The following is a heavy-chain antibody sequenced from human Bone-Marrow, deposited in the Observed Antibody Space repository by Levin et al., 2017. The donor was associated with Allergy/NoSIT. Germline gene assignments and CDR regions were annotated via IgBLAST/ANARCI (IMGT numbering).Heavy chain of an antibody. D-gene: IGHD1-26*01. V-gene: IGHV4-30-4*01. CDR3: ARYIGASGRDAFDI. Sequence: SQTLSLTCTVSSGSISSGDYYWSWIRQPPGKGLDWIGYIHNSWTSYYKPSLKSRVSMSLDTSKNQFSLNLSSVTGADTAVYYCARYIGASGRDAFDIWGQGTMVIVSS. J-gene: IGHJ3*02. CDR1: SGSISSGDYY. CDR2: IHNSWTS.